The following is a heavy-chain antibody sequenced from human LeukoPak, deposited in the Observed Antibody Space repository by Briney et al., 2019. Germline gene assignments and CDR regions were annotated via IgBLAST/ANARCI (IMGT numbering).Heavy chain of an antibody. J-gene: IGHJ4*02. CDR3: ARQAPHRDGYNTRQFDY. CDR1: GGSISSSSYY. Sequence: PSGTLSLTCTVSGGSISSSSYYWGWIRQPPGKGLEWIGSIYYSGSTYYNPSLKSRVTISVDTSKNQFSLKLSSVTAADTAVYYCARQAPHRDGYNTRQFDYWGQGTLVTVSS. V-gene: IGHV4-39*01. D-gene: IGHD5-24*01. CDR2: IYYSGST.